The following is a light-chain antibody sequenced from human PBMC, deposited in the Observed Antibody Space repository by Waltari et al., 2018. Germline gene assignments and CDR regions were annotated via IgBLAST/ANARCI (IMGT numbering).Light chain of an antibody. Sequence: DIQMTQSPSTLSASVGDRVTIPCLASQNISTWLAGYQQKPGKAPNLLIYKASTLESGVPSRFSGSGSGTEFTLTISSLQPDDFATYYCQQYKTYWTFGQGTKVEIK. CDR3: QQYKTYWT. CDR2: KAS. CDR1: QNISTW. J-gene: IGKJ1*01. V-gene: IGKV1-5*03.